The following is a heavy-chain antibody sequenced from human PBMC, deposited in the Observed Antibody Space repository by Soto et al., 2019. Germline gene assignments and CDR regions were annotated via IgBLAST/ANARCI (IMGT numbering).Heavy chain of an antibody. D-gene: IGHD5-12*01. CDR2: LNPNGGVT. J-gene: IGHJ6*03. CDR3: ARESGGATATLDYYYFYMDV. CDR1: GDSFNDYY. V-gene: IGHV1-2*04. Sequence: QVQLVQSGAEVRKPGASVTVSCRSSGDSFNDYYIHWVRQAPGQVFEWMGWLNPNGGVTKYAQKSQGWVSMTRDTSIRTVYMQLSRLRSDDTAVYYCARESGGATATLDYYYFYMDVWGTGTTVTVSS.